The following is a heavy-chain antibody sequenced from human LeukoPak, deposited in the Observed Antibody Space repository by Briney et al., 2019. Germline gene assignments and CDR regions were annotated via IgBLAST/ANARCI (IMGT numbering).Heavy chain of an antibody. Sequence: GGSLRLSCAASGFIFSDYYMGWIRQAPGRGLEWVSYITDNGRKIYYTDSVKGRFTMSRDNAKNSLYRQMNSLRAEDTAVYYCARRPKTGKNFDYWGQGTLVTVSS. D-gene: IGHD7-27*01. CDR3: ARRPKTGKNFDY. CDR1: GFIFSDYY. CDR2: ITDNGRKI. V-gene: IGHV3-11*04. J-gene: IGHJ4*02.